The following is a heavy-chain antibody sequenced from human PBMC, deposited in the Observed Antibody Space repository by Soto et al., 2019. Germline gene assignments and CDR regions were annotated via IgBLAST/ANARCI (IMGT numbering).Heavy chain of an antibody. V-gene: IGHV3-23*01. Sequence: EVQLLESGGGLVQPGGSLRLSCAASGFTFSSYAMSWVRQAPGKGLEWVSAISGSGGSTYYADSVKGRFTISRDNSKNTLYLQMNSLRAEDTAVYYCAKARPYSGYDYYYYYYMYVWGKGTTVTVSS. J-gene: IGHJ6*03. CDR1: GFTFSSYA. D-gene: IGHD5-12*01. CDR3: AKARPYSGYDYYYYYYMYV. CDR2: ISGSGGST.